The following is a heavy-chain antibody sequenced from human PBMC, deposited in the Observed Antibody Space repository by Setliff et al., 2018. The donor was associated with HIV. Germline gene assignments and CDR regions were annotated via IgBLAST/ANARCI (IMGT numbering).Heavy chain of an antibody. J-gene: IGHJ6*02. CDR2: INQDGSQK. D-gene: IGHD3-10*01. V-gene: IGHV3-7*01. CDR1: GFTFSGNW. CDR3: ARSYYGSTTAYGMDA. Sequence: HTGGSLRLSCAVSGFTFSGNWMSWVRQAPGKGLEWVANINQDGSQKYYVDSAKGRFTISRDNAKKSLYLQMDSLRAEDTAVYYCARSYYGSTTAYGMDAWGQGTAVTVS.